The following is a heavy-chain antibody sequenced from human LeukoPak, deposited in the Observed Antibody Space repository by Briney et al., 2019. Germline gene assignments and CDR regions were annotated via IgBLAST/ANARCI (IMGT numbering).Heavy chain of an antibody. V-gene: IGHV3-64*01. J-gene: IGHJ6*03. CDR2: ISSNGGNT. CDR1: GFTVRSNY. CDR3: ARGSHCSSTSCHNLYYYYYMDV. D-gene: IGHD2-2*02. Sequence: GGSLRLSCAASGFTVRSNYMNWVRQAPGKGLEYVSAISSNGGNTYYANSVKGRFTISRDNAKNSLYLQMNSLRAEDTAVYYCARGSHCSSTSCHNLYYYYYMDVWGKGTTVTISS.